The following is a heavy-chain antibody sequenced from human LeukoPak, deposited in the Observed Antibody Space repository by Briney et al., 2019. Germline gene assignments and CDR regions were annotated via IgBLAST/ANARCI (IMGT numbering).Heavy chain of an antibody. CDR3: ARGFPAAAASFDY. J-gene: IGHJ4*02. CDR2: IYYSGST. Sequence: PSETLSLTCTVSGGSISSHYWSWIRQPPGKGLEWIGYIYYSGSTNYNPSLKSRVTISVDTSKNQFSLKLSSVTAADTAVYYCARGFPAAAASFDYWGQGTLVTVSS. D-gene: IGHD6-13*01. CDR1: GGSISSHY. V-gene: IGHV4-59*11.